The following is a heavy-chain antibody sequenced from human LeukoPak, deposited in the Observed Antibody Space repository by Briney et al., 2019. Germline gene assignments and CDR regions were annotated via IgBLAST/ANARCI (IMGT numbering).Heavy chain of an antibody. D-gene: IGHD3-22*01. Sequence: ASVKVSCKASGYTFTSYGISWVRQAPGQGLEWMGWISAYNGNTNYAQKLQGRVTMTTDTSTSTAYMELRSLRSDDTAVYYCARERTVYYYDSSGYYYFDYWGQGTLVTVSS. V-gene: IGHV1-18*01. CDR2: ISAYNGNT. J-gene: IGHJ4*02. CDR3: ARERTVYYYDSSGYYYFDY. CDR1: GYTFTSYG.